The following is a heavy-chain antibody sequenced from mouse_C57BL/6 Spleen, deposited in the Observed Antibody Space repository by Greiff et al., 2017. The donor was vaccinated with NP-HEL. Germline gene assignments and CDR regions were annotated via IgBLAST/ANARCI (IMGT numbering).Heavy chain of an antibody. CDR2: ISSGSSTI. CDR3: ARLQLGRGFDY. Sequence: EVKLEESGGGLVKPGGSLKLSCAASGFTFSDYGMHWVRQAPEKGLEWVAYISSGSSTIYYADTVKGRFTISRDNAKNTLFLQMTSLRSEDTAMYYCARLQLGRGFDYWGQGTTLTVSS. D-gene: IGHD4-1*02. J-gene: IGHJ2*01. V-gene: IGHV5-17*01. CDR1: GFTFSDYG.